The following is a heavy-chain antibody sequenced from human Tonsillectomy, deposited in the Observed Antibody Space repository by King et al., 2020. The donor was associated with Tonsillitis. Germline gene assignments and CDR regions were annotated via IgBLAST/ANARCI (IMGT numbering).Heavy chain of an antibody. D-gene: IGHD3-22*01. CDR3: ARLLPTGSVARGYAMT. Sequence: HVQLPQSGPGLVKPSETLSLTCAVSGYSISSGNFWAWMRQSPGKGLEWIGTISHSGSADYISSLESRVTILLDTSKNQFSLRLTSVTAADTALYYCARLLPTGSVARGYAMTWGQGTLVTVSS. J-gene: IGHJ5*02. V-gene: IGHV4-38-2*01. CDR2: ISHSGSA. CDR1: GYSISSGNF.